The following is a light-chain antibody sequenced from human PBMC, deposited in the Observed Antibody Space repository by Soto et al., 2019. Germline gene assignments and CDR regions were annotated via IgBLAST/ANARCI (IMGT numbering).Light chain of an antibody. CDR1: SSDVGGYNY. J-gene: IGLJ1*01. V-gene: IGLV2-14*01. CDR2: EVS. Sequence: QSALTQPASVSGSPGQSITISCTGTSSDVGGYNYVSWYQQHPGNAPKLMIYEVSNRPSGVSNRFYGSKSGNTASLTISGLQAEDEADYYCSSYTSSSTPYVFGTGTKLTVL. CDR3: SSYTSSSTPYV.